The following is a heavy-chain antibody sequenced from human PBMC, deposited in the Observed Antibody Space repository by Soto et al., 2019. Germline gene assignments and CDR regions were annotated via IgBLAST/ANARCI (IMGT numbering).Heavy chain of an antibody. Sequence: QVQLQESGPGLVKPSETLSLTCTVSGGSISSYYWSWIRQPPGKGLEWIGYIYYSGSTNYNPSLKIRVTISVDTSKNQFSLKLSSVTAADTAVYYCARGWGGYFQHWGQGTLVTVSS. D-gene: IGHD7-27*01. J-gene: IGHJ1*01. CDR3: ARGWGGYFQH. CDR1: GGSISSYY. CDR2: IYYSGST. V-gene: IGHV4-59*01.